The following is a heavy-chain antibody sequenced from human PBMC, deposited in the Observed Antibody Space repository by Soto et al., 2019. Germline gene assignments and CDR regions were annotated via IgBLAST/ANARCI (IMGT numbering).Heavy chain of an antibody. Sequence: SETLSLTCTVSGNSISSDTYYWSWIRQLPGKGLEWMGYIFYTGTTYYNPSLKRRVTISLDTSNNQFSLKLSSVTAADTAVYYCARDAVRGKETTGGNWFDPWGQGTLVTVSS. D-gene: IGHD4-17*01. CDR2: IFYTGTT. V-gene: IGHV4-31*03. CDR3: ARDAVRGKETTGGNWFDP. CDR1: GNSISSDTYY. J-gene: IGHJ5*02.